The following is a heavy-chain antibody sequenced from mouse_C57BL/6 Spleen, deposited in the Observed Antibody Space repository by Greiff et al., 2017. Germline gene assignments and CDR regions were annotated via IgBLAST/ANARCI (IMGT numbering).Heavy chain of an antibody. CDR2: LDPENGDT. CDR1: GFNIKDDY. J-gene: IGHJ3*01. Sequence: EVQLQESGAELVRPGASVKLSCTASGFNIKDDYLHWVKQRPEQGLEWIGWLDPENGDTEYASKFQGKATITADTSSNTAYLQLSSLTSEDTAVYYCTTWNLWGQGTLVTVSA. CDR3: TTWNL. V-gene: IGHV14-4*01.